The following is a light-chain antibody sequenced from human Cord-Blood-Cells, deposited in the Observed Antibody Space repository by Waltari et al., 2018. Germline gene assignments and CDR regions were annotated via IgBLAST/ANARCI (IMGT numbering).Light chain of an antibody. CDR2: DAS. CDR1: QSVSRSY. J-gene: IGKJ3*01. CDR3: QQYGSSP. Sequence: PGERATLSCGASQSVSRSYLAWYQQKPGLAPRLLIYDASSRATGIPDRFSGSGSGTDFTLTISRLEPEDFAVYYCQQYGSSPFGPGTKVDIK. V-gene: IGKV3D-20*01.